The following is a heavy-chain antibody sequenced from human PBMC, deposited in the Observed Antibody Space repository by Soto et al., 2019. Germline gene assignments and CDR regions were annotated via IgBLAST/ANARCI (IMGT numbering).Heavy chain of an antibody. CDR1: GYSFPSYW. Sequence: EVQLVQSGAEVQKPGDSLRISCKGSGYSFPSYWIIWVRQMPGKGLDWMGRIDPSDSYTNYSPSFQGHVTISADKSISTAYLQWSSLKASDTAMYYCSRLSRSTGWFDPWGQGTLVTVSS. CDR2: IDPSDSYT. CDR3: SRLSRSTGWFDP. D-gene: IGHD6-6*01. V-gene: IGHV5-10-1*03. J-gene: IGHJ5*02.